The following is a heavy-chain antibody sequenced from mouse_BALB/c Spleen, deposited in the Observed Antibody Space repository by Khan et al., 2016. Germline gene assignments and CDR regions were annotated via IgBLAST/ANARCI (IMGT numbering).Heavy chain of an antibody. CDR1: GYSITTGFY. V-gene: IGHV3-6*02. CDR2: MSYDGTN. CDR3: ARGDWSDAMEY. J-gene: IGHJ4*01. D-gene: IGHD3-3*01. Sequence: EVQLQESGPGLVKPSQSLSLICSVTGYSITTGFYWNWIRLFPGNKLEWMAYMSYDGTNYYNPSLKNRISITRDTSKNQFFLRLNSVTTEDSATYYCARGDWSDAMEYWGQGTSVTVSS.